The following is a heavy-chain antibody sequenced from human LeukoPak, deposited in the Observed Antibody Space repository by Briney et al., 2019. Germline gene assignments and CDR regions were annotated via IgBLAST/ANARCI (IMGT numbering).Heavy chain of an antibody. CDR2: ISSSGSTI. Sequence: GGSLRLSCAASGFTFSNYEMNWVRQAPGKGLEWVSYISSSGSTIYYADSVKGRFTISRDNAKNSLYLQMNSLRAEDTAVYYCARDQIAAAGTDYYYYMDVWGKGTTVTVSS. CDR1: GFTFSNYE. J-gene: IGHJ6*03. CDR3: ARDQIAAAGTDYYYYMDV. V-gene: IGHV3-48*03. D-gene: IGHD6-13*01.